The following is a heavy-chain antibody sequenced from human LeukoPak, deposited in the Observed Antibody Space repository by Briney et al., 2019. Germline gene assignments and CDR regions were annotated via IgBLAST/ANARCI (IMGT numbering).Heavy chain of an antibody. CDR1: GGSISSGGYS. CDR3: ARSIAVAAEFDY. V-gene: IGHV4-30-2*01. CDR2: IYHSGST. J-gene: IGHJ4*02. D-gene: IGHD6-19*01. Sequence: SETLSLTCAVSGGSISSGGYSWSWIRQPPGKGLEWIGYIYHSGSTYYNPSLKSRVTISVDRSKNQFSLKLSSVTAADTAVYYCARSIAVAAEFDYWGQGTLVTVSS.